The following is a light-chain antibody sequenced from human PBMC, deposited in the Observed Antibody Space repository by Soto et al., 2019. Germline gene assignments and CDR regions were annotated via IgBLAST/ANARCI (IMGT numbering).Light chain of an antibody. CDR3: HHYET. CDR2: GAS. Sequence: EIVMTQSPATLSVSPGERATLSCRASQSVSSNLAWYQQKPGQAPRLLMYGASTRAAGVPDRFSGSGSGTEFTLTISRLEPEDFTVYYCHHYETFGQGTKVDIK. CDR1: QSVSSN. J-gene: IGKJ1*01. V-gene: IGKV3D-15*01.